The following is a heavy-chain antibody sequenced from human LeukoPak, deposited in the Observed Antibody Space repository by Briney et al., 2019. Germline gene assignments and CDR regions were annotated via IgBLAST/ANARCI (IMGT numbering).Heavy chain of an antibody. CDR1: GFTFSSYS. CDR3: ARGGIWSQGFDH. D-gene: IGHD1-1*01. Sequence: GGSLRLSCAASGFTFSSYSMNWVRQAPGEGLEWVASISTTSDYIYYEDSLKGRLAISRDNAKNSLYLQMNSLRAEDTAVYYCARGGIWSQGFDHWGQGTLVTVSS. CDR2: ISTTSDYI. V-gene: IGHV3-21*01. J-gene: IGHJ4*02.